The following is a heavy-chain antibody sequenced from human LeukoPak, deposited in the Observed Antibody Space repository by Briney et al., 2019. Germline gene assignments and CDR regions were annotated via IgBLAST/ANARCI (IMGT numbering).Heavy chain of an antibody. CDR3: VRGRGTMVRGVYYYYMDV. J-gene: IGHJ6*03. V-gene: IGHV4-39*07. CDR1: GGSISSSSYY. D-gene: IGHD3-10*01. Sequence: SETLSLTCTVSGGSISSSSYYWGWIRQPPGKGLEWIGSIYYSGSTYYNPSLKSRVTISVDTSKNQFSLKLSSVTAADTAVYYCVRGRGTMVRGVYYYYMDVWGKGTTVTVSS. CDR2: IYYSGST.